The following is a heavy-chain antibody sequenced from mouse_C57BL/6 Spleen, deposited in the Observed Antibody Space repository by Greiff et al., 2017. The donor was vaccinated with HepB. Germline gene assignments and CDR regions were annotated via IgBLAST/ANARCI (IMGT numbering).Heavy chain of an antibody. CDR1: GYTFTDYY. CDR2: IYPGSGNT. CDR3: ARFGSSYGY. V-gene: IGHV1-76*01. D-gene: IGHD1-1*01. Sequence: QVQLKESGAELVRPGASVKLSCKASGYTFTDYYINWVKQRPGQGLEWIARIYPGSGNTYYNEKFKGKATLTAEKSSSTAYMQLSSLTSEDSAVYFCARFGSSYGYWGQGTTLTVSS. J-gene: IGHJ2*01.